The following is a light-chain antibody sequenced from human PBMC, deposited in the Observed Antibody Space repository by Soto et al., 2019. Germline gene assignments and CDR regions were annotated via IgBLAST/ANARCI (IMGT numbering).Light chain of an antibody. CDR1: SSDVGGYNY. J-gene: IGLJ3*02. Sequence: QSALTQPASVSGSPGQSITISCTGTSSDVGGYNYVSWYQQHPGKAPKLMIYEVSNRPSGVSNRFSGSKSGNTASLTISGLQAGDEADYYGTSYTSSGTRVFGGGPQLPFL. CDR3: TSYTSSGTRV. V-gene: IGLV2-14*01. CDR2: EVS.